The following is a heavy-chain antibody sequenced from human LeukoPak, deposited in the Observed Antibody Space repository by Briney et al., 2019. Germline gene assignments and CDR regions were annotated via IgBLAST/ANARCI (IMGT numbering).Heavy chain of an antibody. CDR2: ISYDGSNK. D-gene: IGHD1-26*01. CDR1: GFTFSSYA. V-gene: IGHV3-30-3*01. J-gene: IGHJ5*02. CDR3: ARCADQWELLRWFDP. Sequence: GGSLRLSCAASGFTFSSYAMHWVRQAPGKGLEWVAVISYDGSNKYYADSVKGRFTISRDNSKNTLYLQMNSLRAEDTAVYYCARCADQWELLRWFDPWGQGTLVTVSS.